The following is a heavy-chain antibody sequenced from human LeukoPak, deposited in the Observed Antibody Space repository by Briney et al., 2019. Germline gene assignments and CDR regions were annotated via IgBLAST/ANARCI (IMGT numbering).Heavy chain of an antibody. CDR3: ARQFCTSTTCPNDY. V-gene: IGHV3-30*04. D-gene: IGHD2-8*01. CDR2: ISYDGSNK. J-gene: IGHJ4*02. CDR1: GFTFSSYA. Sequence: GRSLRLSCAASGFTFSSYAMHWVRQAPGKGLEWVAVISYDGSNKYYADSVKGRFTISRDNAKNTLYLQMNSLRAEDTAVYYCARQFCTSTTCPNDYWGQGTLVTVSS.